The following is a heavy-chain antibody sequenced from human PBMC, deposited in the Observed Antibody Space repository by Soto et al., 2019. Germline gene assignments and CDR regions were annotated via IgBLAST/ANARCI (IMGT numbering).Heavy chain of an antibody. CDR3: ARHIAARRGRYYYYYMDV. J-gene: IGHJ6*03. CDR2: IYYRGST. V-gene: IGHV4-39*01. CDR1: GGSISISSYH. D-gene: IGHD6-6*01. Sequence: PSETLSLTSTVSGGSISISSYHWGWIRQPPGKGLEWIGSIYYRGSTYYNPSLKSRVTISVDTSKNQFSLKLSSVTAADTAVYYCARHIAARRGRYYYYYMDVWGKGTTVT.